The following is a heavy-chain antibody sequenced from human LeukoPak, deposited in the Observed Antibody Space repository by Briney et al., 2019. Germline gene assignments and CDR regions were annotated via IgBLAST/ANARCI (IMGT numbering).Heavy chain of an antibody. V-gene: IGHV4-39*01. Sequence: SETLSLTCTVSGGSISSSSYYWGWIRQPPGKGLEWIGNMYYSGSTYYNPSLKSRVTISVDTSKNQFSLKLSSVTAADTAVYYCARQVNYRPPKTTYYYYYYYMGVWGKGTTVTVSS. J-gene: IGHJ6*03. CDR2: MYYSGST. CDR3: ARQVNYRPPKTTYYYYYYYMGV. D-gene: IGHD1-7*01. CDR1: GGSISSSSYY.